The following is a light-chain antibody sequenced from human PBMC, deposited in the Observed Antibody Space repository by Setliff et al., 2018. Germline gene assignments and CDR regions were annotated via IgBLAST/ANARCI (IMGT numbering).Light chain of an antibody. Sequence: QSVLTQPASVSGSPGQSITISCTGSSSDIGAYDYVSWYQQHPGKAPKLMIYDVNNRPSGVSNRFSGSKSGNTASLTISGLQAEDEADYYCCSYAGSSTFVFGGGTKVTVL. CDR1: SSDIGAYDY. CDR3: CSYAGSSTFV. CDR2: DVN. J-gene: IGLJ1*01. V-gene: IGLV2-14*03.